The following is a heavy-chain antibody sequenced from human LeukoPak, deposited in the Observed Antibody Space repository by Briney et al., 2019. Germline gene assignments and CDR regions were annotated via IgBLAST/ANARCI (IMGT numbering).Heavy chain of an antibody. D-gene: IGHD5-12*01. Sequence: SLRLSCAASGFTFSSYAMHWVRQAPGKGLEWVAVISYDGSNKYYADSVKGRFTISRDNSKNTLYLQMNSLRAEGTAVYYCARDGIVAAFDYWGQGTLVTVSS. CDR2: ISYDGSNK. CDR3: ARDGIVAAFDY. J-gene: IGHJ4*02. V-gene: IGHV3-30*04. CDR1: GFTFSSYA.